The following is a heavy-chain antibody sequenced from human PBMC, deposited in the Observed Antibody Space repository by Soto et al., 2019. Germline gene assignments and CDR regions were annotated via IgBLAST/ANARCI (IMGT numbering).Heavy chain of an antibody. J-gene: IGHJ4*02. CDR1: GYTFITYG. Sequence: QVQLVQSGAEVKKPGASVKVSCKAYGYTFITYGVSWVRQAPGQGLDWLGWISTYNGNKRYAERLQGRVTMTTDTTTNTAYMELRNLRSDDTAVYYCARGPTDYYDNSANYFLDYWGQGTLVTVSS. CDR3: ARGPTDYYDNSANYFLDY. CDR2: ISTYNGNK. D-gene: IGHD3-22*01. V-gene: IGHV1-18*01.